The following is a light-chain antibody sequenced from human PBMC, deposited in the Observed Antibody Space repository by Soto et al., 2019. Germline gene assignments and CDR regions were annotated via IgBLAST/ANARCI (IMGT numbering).Light chain of an antibody. CDR3: QQYNTYSWA. CDR2: KAS. Sequence: DIQMTQSPSTLSASVGDRVTISCRASQSITTWLAWYQQKPGRAPNLLIYKASTLASGVPSRFNGSGSGTEFTLTISSLQADDFATYFCQQYNTYSWAFGQGTKVESK. J-gene: IGKJ1*01. CDR1: QSITTW. V-gene: IGKV1-5*03.